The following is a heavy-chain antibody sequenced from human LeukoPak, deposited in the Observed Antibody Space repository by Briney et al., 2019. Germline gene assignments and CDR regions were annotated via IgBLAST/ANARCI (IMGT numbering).Heavy chain of an antibody. V-gene: IGHV3-23*01. CDR3: AKDGRFLEWLFNY. J-gene: IGHJ4*02. CDR2: ISGSGGST. D-gene: IGHD3-3*01. Sequence: GGSLRLPCAASGFTFSSYAMSWVRQAPGKGLEWVSAISGSGGSTYYADSVKGRFTISRDNSKNTLYLQMNSLRAEDTAVYYCAKDGRFLEWLFNYWGQGTLVTVSS. CDR1: GFTFSSYA.